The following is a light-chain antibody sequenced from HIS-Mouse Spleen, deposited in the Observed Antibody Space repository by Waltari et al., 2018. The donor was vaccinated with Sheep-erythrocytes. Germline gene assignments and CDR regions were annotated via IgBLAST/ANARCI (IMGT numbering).Light chain of an antibody. CDR2: GAS. CDR1: QGVSSSY. V-gene: IGKV3-20*01. Sequence: EIVLTQSPRTLSLSPGERATLSCRASQGVSSSYLAWYQQKPGQAPRLIIYGASSKATGMPDRLSGSGSGTDFTVNISRLEPEDFAVYYCQQYGSSLRTFGQGTKVEIK. CDR3: QQYGSSLRT. J-gene: IGKJ1*01.